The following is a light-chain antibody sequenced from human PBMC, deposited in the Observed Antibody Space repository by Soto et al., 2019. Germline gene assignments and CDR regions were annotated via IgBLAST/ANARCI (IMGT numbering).Light chain of an antibody. CDR3: QSYDSSLSGFYV. CDR1: SSNIGAGYD. V-gene: IGLV1-40*01. CDR2: GNS. J-gene: IGLJ1*01. Sequence: QSVLTQPPSVSGAPGQRVTISCTGSSSNIGAGYDVHWYQQLPGTAPKLLIYGNSNRPSGVPDRFSGSKSGTSASLAITGLQAEDEADYYCQSYDSSLSGFYVFGNGTKVTVX.